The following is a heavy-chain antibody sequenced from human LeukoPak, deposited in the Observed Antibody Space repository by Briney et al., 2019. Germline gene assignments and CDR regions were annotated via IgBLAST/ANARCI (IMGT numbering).Heavy chain of an antibody. CDR1: GGSISSYY. D-gene: IGHD3-10*01. CDR2: IHYSWST. Sequence: SETLSLTCTVSGGSISSYYWSWIRQPPGQGLEWIGYIHYSWSTNSNPSLNSRVTISVDTSKNQDSLTLSPFTAADTACYFFGIVEEGYGSGRRKNCYYYYMDVCGKGATVSMSS. V-gene: IGHV4-59*01. J-gene: IGHJ6*03. CDR3: GIVEEGYGSGRRKNCYYYYMDV.